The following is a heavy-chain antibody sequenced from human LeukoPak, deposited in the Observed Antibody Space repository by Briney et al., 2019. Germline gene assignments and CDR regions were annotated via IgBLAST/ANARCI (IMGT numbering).Heavy chain of an antibody. J-gene: IGHJ6*03. D-gene: IGHD1-26*01. V-gene: IGHV3-23*01. CDR2: ITAGGDTT. Sequence: GGSLRLSCAASGFTFSSNAMTWVRQAPGKGLECVSAITAGGDTTYYADSVKGRFTISRDNAKNSLYLQMNSLRAEDTAVYYCARDQTKWEPLRRRDYYYMDVWGKGTTVTVSS. CDR3: ARDQTKWEPLRRRDYYYMDV. CDR1: GFTFSSNA.